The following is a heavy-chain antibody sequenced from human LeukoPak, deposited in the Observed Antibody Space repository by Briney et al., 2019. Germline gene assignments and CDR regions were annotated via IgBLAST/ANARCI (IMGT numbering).Heavy chain of an antibody. CDR2: ISGSGGST. CDR3: AKDEPQNWNYDSNWFDP. D-gene: IGHD1-7*01. Sequence: PGRSLRLSCAASALTFSSYAMSWVRQAPGKRLEWVSAISGSGGSTYYADSVKGRFTISRDNSKNTLYLQMNSLRAEDTAVYYCAKDEPQNWNYDSNWFDPWGQGTLVTVSS. J-gene: IGHJ5*02. V-gene: IGHV3-23*01. CDR1: ALTFSSYA.